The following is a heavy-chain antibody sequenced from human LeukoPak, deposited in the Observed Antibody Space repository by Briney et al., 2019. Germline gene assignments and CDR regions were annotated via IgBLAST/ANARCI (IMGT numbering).Heavy chain of an antibody. J-gene: IGHJ4*02. V-gene: IGHV4-39*01. CDR3: ARYRTAAEYYFDY. D-gene: IGHD6-13*01. Sequence: PSETLSLTCGVSGYSISTTSHYWGWIRQPPGGGLEWIGSIYYSGRTYYNPSLKSRVTLSVDTSKNQFSLKLSSVTAADTAVYYCARYRTAAEYYFDYWGQGTLVTVSS. CDR1: GYSISTTSHY. CDR2: IYYSGRT.